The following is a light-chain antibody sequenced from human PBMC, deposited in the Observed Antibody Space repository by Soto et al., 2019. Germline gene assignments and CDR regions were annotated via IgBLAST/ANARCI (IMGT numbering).Light chain of an antibody. Sequence: QSVLTQPPSASGAPGQRVTISCSGSRSNIAANTVNWYQQFPGTAPRLLIYSNNQRPSGVPDRFSGSKSGTSASLAISGLQSVDESDYYCAACDDSLNGPVFGGGTKLTVL. CDR1: RSNIAANT. CDR2: SNN. V-gene: IGLV1-44*01. CDR3: AACDDSLNGPV. J-gene: IGLJ3*02.